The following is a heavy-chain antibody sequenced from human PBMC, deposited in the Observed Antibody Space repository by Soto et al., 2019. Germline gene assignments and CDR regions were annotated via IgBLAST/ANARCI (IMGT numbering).Heavy chain of an antibody. D-gene: IGHD3-10*01. CDR3: ARALYGSGVLDV. CDR2: IYYSGST. V-gene: IGHV4-59*12. CDR1: VGSITSYY. J-gene: IGHJ6*02. Sequence: SETLSLTCTVSVGSITSYYWSCIRQPPGKGLEWIGTIYYSGSTNYNPSLKSRVTISVDTSKNQFSLKLSSVTAADTAVYYCARALYGSGVLDVWGQGTTVTVSS.